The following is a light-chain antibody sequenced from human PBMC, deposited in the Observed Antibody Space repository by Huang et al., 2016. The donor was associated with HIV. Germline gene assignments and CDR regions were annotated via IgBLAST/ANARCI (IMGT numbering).Light chain of an antibody. CDR3: QQYDNWPPFT. J-gene: IGKJ3*01. CDR2: DAS. Sequence: EIVMTQSPGTLSVSPGERATLSCRASQSVRSNLAWYRQKPGQAPRLLIYDASTRATGVPARFSGSGSGTQFTLSISSLQSEDFAVYYCQQYDNWPPFTFGPGTKVDI. CDR1: QSVRSN. V-gene: IGKV3-15*01.